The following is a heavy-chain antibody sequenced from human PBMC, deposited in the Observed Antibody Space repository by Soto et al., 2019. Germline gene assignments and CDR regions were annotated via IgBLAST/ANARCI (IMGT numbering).Heavy chain of an antibody. J-gene: IGHJ6*02. D-gene: IGHD3-22*01. CDR1: GFMFSGYE. CDR2: IRSKANSYAT. V-gene: IGHV3-73*01. Sequence: GGSLRLSCVASGFMFSGYEMNWVRQAPGKGLEWVGRIRSKANSYATAYAASVKGRFTISRDDSKNTAYLQMNSLKTEDTAVYYCTRWYYYDSSGYSHHGHYYYGMDVWGQGPTVTVSS. CDR3: TRWYYYDSSGYSHHGHYYYGMDV.